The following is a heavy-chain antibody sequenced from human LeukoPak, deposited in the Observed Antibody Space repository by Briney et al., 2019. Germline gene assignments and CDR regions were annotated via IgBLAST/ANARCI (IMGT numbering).Heavy chain of an antibody. Sequence: PGASLRLSCAASKLTLRSYAMGAVRPASGKGLGWVSGITGRGGSTSYADSVKGRFTISRDNSKNTLYLQMNSLRAEDTAVYYCAKDRDAFWSTYSSNPFDYWGQRTLVTVSS. CDR2: ITGRGGST. CDR1: KLTLRSYA. V-gene: IGHV3-23*01. J-gene: IGHJ4*02. D-gene: IGHD3-3*01. CDR3: AKDRDAFWSTYSSNPFDY.